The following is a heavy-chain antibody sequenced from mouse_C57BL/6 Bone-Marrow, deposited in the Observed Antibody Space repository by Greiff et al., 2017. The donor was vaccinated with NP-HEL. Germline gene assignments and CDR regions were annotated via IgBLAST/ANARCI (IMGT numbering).Heavy chain of an antibody. J-gene: IGHJ1*03. Sequence: QVQLQQSDAELVKPGASVKISCKVSGYTFTDHTIHWMKQRPEQGLEWIGYIYPRDGSTKYNEKFKGKATLTADKSSSTAYMQLNSLTSEDSAVYFGARRGEFGYNYWYFEGWGTGTTVNVSS. CDR3: ARRGEFGYNYWYFEG. CDR2: IYPRDGST. V-gene: IGHV1-78*01. D-gene: IGHD2-2*01. CDR1: GYTFTDHT.